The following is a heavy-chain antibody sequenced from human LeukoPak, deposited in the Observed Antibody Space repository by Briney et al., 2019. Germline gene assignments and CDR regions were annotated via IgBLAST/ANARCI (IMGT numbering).Heavy chain of an antibody. J-gene: IGHJ6*03. CDR2: IYYSGST. D-gene: IGHD3-10*01. CDR1: GGSISSYY. V-gene: IGHV4-59*08. CDR3: ASLIGQYGNYMDV. Sequence: PSETLSLTCTVSGGSISSYYWSWIRQPPGKGLEWIGYIYYSGSTNYNPSLKSRVTISVDTSKNQFSLKLRSVTAADTALYYCASLIGQYGNYMDVWGKGTTVTVSS.